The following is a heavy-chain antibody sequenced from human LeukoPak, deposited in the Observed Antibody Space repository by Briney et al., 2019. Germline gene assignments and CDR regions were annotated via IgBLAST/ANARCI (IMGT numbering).Heavy chain of an antibody. CDR3: ARGIYSGYHHFDY. CDR1: GFTFSGHG. J-gene: IGHJ4*02. D-gene: IGHD5-12*01. V-gene: IGHV3-33*01. CDR2: IWSDGSNK. Sequence: TGGSLRLSCAASGFTFSGHGMHWVRQVPGKGLEWVAVIWSDGSNKYYEASVKGRFTISRDNSKNTLYLQMNSLRAEDTAVYYCARGIYSGYHHFDYWGQGTLVTVSS.